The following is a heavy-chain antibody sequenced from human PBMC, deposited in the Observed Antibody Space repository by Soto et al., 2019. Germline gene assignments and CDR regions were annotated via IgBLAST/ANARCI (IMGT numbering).Heavy chain of an antibody. CDR3: ARQAATVATVPLLYFDP. J-gene: IGHJ4*01. V-gene: IGHV5-51*01. Sequence: GESLKISCKASGYSFPGYWIGWVRQMPGKGLEWMGIIYPDNSDTRYSPSFQGQVTISADKSINTAYLQWSSLKASDTAMYYCARQAATVATVPLLYFDPWGQGIVVTVSS. CDR2: IYPDNSDT. D-gene: IGHD1-1*01. CDR1: GYSFPGYW.